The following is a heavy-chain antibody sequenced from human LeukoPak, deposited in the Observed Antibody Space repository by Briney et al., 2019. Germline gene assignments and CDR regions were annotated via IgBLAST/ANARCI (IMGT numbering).Heavy chain of an antibody. Sequence: GGSLRLSCAASGFTFSSYGMHWVRQAPCKGLEWVAFIRYDGSNKYYADSVKGRFTISRDNSKNTLYLQMNSLRAEDTAVYYCAKDGWGAAAGMGVFDVDYWGQGTLVTVSS. V-gene: IGHV3-30*02. J-gene: IGHJ4*02. CDR1: GFTFSSYG. D-gene: IGHD6-13*01. CDR3: AKDGWGAAAGMGVFDVDY. CDR2: IRYDGSNK.